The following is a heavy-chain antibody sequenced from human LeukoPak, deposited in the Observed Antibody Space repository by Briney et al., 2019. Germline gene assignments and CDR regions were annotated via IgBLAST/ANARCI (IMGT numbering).Heavy chain of an antibody. Sequence: ASVKVSSKASGGTFSSYAISWVRQAPGQGLEWMGGIIPIFGTANYAQKFQGRVTITADESTSTAYMELSSLRSEDTAVYYCASSRDSSGWSFDYWGQGTLVTVSS. D-gene: IGHD6-19*01. CDR1: GGTFSSYA. CDR3: ASSRDSSGWSFDY. V-gene: IGHV1-69*01. J-gene: IGHJ4*02. CDR2: IIPIFGTA.